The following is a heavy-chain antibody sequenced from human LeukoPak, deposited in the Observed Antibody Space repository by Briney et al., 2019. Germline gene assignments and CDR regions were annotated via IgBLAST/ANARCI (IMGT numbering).Heavy chain of an antibody. V-gene: IGHV1-8*03. CDR2: MNPNSGNT. Sequence: ASVKVSCKASGYTFTSYDINWVRQATGQGLEWMGWMNPNSGNTGYAQKFQGRVTITRNTSISTAYMELSSLRSEDTAVYYCASGRGSYLRVDYWGQGTLVTVSS. CDR1: GYTFTSYD. CDR3: ASGRGSYLRVDY. J-gene: IGHJ4*02. D-gene: IGHD1-26*01.